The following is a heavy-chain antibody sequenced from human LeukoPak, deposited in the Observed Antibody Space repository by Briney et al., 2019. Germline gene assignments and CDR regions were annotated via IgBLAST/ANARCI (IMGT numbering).Heavy chain of an antibody. CDR2: ISSSGSTI. Sequence: GGSLRLSCVVSGFIFSDYYMSWIRQAPGKGLEWVSYISSSGSTIYYADSVKGRFTISRDNAKNSLYLQMNSLRAEDTAVCYCASGGHTVTTLSYWGQGTLVTVSS. CDR1: GFIFSDYY. CDR3: ASGGHTVTTLSY. J-gene: IGHJ4*02. D-gene: IGHD4-17*01. V-gene: IGHV3-11*04.